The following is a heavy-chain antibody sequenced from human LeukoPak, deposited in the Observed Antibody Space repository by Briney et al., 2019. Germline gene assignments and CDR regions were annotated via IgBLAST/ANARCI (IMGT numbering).Heavy chain of an antibody. Sequence: PGGSLRLSCAASGFTFISYGMKWVRQAPGKVLEWVLAISGSGGTTYYADSVRGRFTISRDNSKNTLALQMNSLRAGGVFVYYCAKDALGYYDSSGLTICFDYWGQGTLVTVSS. J-gene: IGHJ4*02. CDR3: AKDALGYYDSSGLTICFDY. CDR1: GFTFISYG. CDR2: ISGSGGTT. D-gene: IGHD3-22*01. V-gene: IGHV3-23*01.